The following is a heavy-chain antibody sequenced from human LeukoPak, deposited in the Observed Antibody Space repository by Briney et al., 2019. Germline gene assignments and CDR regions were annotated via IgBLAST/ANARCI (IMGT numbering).Heavy chain of an antibody. V-gene: IGHV3-74*01. J-gene: IGHJ6*03. D-gene: IGHD2-2*01. CDR2: INTDGSST. Sequence: PGGSLRLSCAASGFTFSSYWMHWVRQAPGKGLVWVSRINTDGSSTSYADSVKGRFTISRDNAKNTLYLQMNSLRAEDTAVYYCASLGYQLLWMDYYYMDVWGKGTTVTVSS. CDR3: ASLGYQLLWMDYYYMDV. CDR1: GFTFSSYW.